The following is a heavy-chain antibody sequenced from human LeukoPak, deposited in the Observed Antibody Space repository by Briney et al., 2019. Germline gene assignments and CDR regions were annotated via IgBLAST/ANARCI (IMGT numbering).Heavy chain of an antibody. CDR2: IYPGDSET. Sequence: GESLKISCKGSGYLFTNYWIGWVRQMPGKGLEWMGIIYPGDSETRYGPSSQGQVTISADKSISTAYLQWSSLKASDTAMYYCARRGDCSGGSCYSGDYWGQGTLVTVSS. V-gene: IGHV5-51*01. CDR3: ARRGDCSGGSCYSGDY. D-gene: IGHD2-15*01. J-gene: IGHJ4*02. CDR1: GYLFTNYW.